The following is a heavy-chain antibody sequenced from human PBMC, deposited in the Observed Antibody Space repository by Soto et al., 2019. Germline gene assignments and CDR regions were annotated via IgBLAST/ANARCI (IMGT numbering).Heavy chain of an antibody. CDR2: IYSTGTT. J-gene: IGHJ4*02. CDR1: GFTVGNNY. Sequence: EVQLVESGGGLIQPGGSLKLSCAASGFTVGNNYMSWVRQAPGKGLEWVSLIYSTGTTKYADSVKGRFTVSRDNAKNTLYLHMNSLRAEHTAVHYCAKDGRGSGSHYNSFGYWGQGTLVTVSS. D-gene: IGHD3-10*01. V-gene: IGHV3-53*01. CDR3: AKDGRGSGSHYNSFGY.